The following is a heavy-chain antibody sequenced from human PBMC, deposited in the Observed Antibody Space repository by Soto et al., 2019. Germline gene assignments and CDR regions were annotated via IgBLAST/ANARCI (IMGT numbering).Heavy chain of an antibody. Sequence: PSETLSLTCAVYGGSFSGYCWSWIRQPPGKGLEWIGEINHSGSTNYNPSLKSRVTISVDTSKNQFSLKLSSVTAADTAVYYCARDIAAAGTDPDYWGQGTMVTVSS. CDR3: ARDIAAAGTDPDY. D-gene: IGHD6-13*01. V-gene: IGHV4-34*01. J-gene: IGHJ4*02. CDR1: GGSFSGYC. CDR2: INHSGST.